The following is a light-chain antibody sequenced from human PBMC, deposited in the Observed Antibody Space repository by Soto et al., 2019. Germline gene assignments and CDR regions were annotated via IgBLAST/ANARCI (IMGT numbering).Light chain of an antibody. CDR3: SSYTISSRD. CDR2: DVS. Sequence: QSVLTQPASVSGSPGQSITISCTGSSSDVGAYNYVSWYQQHPGKAPKLMIYDVSNRPSGVSNRFSGSKSGNTASLTISGLQAEDEADYYCSSYTISSRDFGTGTKVTVL. V-gene: IGLV2-14*01. J-gene: IGLJ1*01. CDR1: SSDVGAYNY.